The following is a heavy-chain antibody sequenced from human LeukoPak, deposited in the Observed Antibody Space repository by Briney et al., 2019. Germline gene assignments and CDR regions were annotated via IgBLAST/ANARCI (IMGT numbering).Heavy chain of an antibody. Sequence: PGGSLRLSCPASGFTFTNHGMHWVRQAPAKGLEGVAGIWHVGGDKYYADSVKGRFTISRDNSKNTLYLQVNSLRAEDTAMYYCARDSSGFIDYWGQGTLVTVSS. J-gene: IGHJ4*02. CDR2: IWHVGGDK. CDR1: GFTFTNHG. V-gene: IGHV3-33*01. D-gene: IGHD3-22*01. CDR3: ARDSSGFIDY.